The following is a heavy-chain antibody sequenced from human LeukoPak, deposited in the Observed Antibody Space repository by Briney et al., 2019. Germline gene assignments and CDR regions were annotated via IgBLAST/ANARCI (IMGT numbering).Heavy chain of an antibody. CDR3: ARDYYDSSGYYYVGNYYYYYMDV. V-gene: IGHV4-4*07. J-gene: IGHJ6*03. Sequence: SETLSLTCSVSGYSISSAYYWSWIRQPAGKGLEWIGRIYTSGSTNYNPSLKSRVTMSVDTSKNQFSLKLSSVTAADTAVYYCARDYYDSSGYYYVGNYYYYYMDVWGKGTTVTISS. D-gene: IGHD3-22*01. CDR2: IYTSGST. CDR1: GYSISSAYY.